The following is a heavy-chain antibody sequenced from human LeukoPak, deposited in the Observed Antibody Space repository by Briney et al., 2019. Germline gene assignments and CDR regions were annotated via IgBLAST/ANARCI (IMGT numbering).Heavy chain of an antibody. CDR3: ARDGSRREYYYGSGSYLVPSYYMDV. CDR1: GFTFSDYY. D-gene: IGHD3-10*01. Sequence: PGGSLRLSCAASGFTFSDYYMSWIRQAPGKGLEWVSYISSSGSTIYYADSVKGRFTISRDNAKNSLYLQMNSLRAEDTAVYYCARDGSRREYYYGSGSYLVPSYYMDVWGKGTTVTVSS. J-gene: IGHJ6*03. V-gene: IGHV3-11*04. CDR2: ISSSGSTI.